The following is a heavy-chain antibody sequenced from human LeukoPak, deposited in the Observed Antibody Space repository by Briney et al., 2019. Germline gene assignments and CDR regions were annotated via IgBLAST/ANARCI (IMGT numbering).Heavy chain of an antibody. V-gene: IGHV1-69*13. Sequence: SVKVSCRASGGTFSSYAISWVRQAPGQGLEWMGGIIPIFGTANYAQKFQGRVTITADESTSTAYMELSSLRSEDTAVYYCARALSPGYYYYGMDVWGKGTTVTVSS. CDR1: GGTFSSYA. CDR3: ARALSPGYYYYGMDV. J-gene: IGHJ6*04. CDR2: IIPIFGTA.